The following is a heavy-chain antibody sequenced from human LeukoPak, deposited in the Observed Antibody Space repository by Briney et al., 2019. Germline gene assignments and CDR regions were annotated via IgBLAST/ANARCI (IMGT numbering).Heavy chain of an antibody. CDR1: GFTFSSYS. CDR3: ARSLGSSGYQDY. V-gene: IGHV3-74*01. J-gene: IGHJ4*02. D-gene: IGHD3-22*01. Sequence: PGGSLRLSCAASGFTFSSYSVNWVRQAPGKGLVWVSCINSDGSSTSYADSVKGRFTISRDNARNTVYLQMNRLRAEDTAVDYCARSLGSSGYQDYWGQGTLVTVSS. CDR2: INSDGSST.